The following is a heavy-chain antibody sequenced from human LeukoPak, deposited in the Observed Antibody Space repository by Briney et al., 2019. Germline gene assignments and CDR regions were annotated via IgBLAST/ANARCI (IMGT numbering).Heavy chain of an antibody. CDR2: IYWDDDK. D-gene: IGHD6-13*01. CDR3: AHSRNIEAAGPLTFDY. Sequence: SGPTLVNPTQTLTLTCTFSGFSLSTSGVGVGWIRQPPGKALEWLALIYWDDDKHYSPSLKSSLTITKDTSKNQVVLRMTNMDPVDTATYYCAHSRNIEAAGPLTFDYWGQGTLVTVSS. CDR1: GFSLSTSGVG. V-gene: IGHV2-5*02. J-gene: IGHJ4*02.